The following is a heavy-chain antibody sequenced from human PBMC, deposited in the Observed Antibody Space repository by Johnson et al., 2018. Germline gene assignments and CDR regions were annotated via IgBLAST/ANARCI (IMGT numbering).Heavy chain of an antibody. J-gene: IGHJ1*01. Sequence: VQLVESGGGLVQPGGSLRLSCAASGFTFSSYDMHWVRQATGKGLEWVSAIGTAGDTYYPGSVKGRFTISRENAKNALYLQMNSRRDEDTAVYYCARDGAYCGGDCYAPEYFQHWGQGTLVTVSS. D-gene: IGHD2-21*02. CDR1: GFTFSSYD. V-gene: IGHV3-13*01. CDR2: IGTAGDT. CDR3: ARDGAYCGGDCYAPEYFQH.